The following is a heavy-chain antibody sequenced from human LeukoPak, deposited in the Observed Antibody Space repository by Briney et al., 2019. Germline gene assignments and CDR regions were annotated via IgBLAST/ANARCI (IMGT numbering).Heavy chain of an antibody. Sequence: RASVKVSCKASGYTFTGYYMHWVRQAPGQRLEWMGWINAGNGNTKYSQKFQGRVTITRDTSASTAYMELSSLRSEDTAVYYCARFPTTSSYYYYGMDVWGQGTTVTVSS. CDR2: INAGNGNT. CDR3: ARFPTTSSYYYYGMDV. J-gene: IGHJ6*02. V-gene: IGHV1-3*01. D-gene: IGHD1-1*01. CDR1: GYTFTGYY.